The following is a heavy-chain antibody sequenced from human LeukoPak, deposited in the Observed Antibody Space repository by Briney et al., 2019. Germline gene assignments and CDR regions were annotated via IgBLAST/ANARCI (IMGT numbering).Heavy chain of an antibody. CDR1: GYTFTGHY. V-gene: IGHV1-2*02. Sequence: ASVKVSCKASGYTFTGHYMHWVRQAPGQGLEWMGWINPNSGGTNYAQKFQGRVTMTRDTSISTAYMELSRLRSDDTAVYYCARVEQYSSGWLWDAFDIWGQGTMVTVSS. CDR3: ARVEQYSSGWLWDAFDI. D-gene: IGHD6-19*01. J-gene: IGHJ3*02. CDR2: INPNSGGT.